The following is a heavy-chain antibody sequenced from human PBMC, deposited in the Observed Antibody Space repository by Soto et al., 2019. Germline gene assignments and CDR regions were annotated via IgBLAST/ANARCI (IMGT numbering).Heavy chain of an antibody. CDR1: GNNFDDYS. V-gene: IGHV3-49*04. Sequence: GGSLRLSCTTSGNNFDDYSLTWVRQAPGRGLEWVTFIRSKPAGGTAEYAASVKGRFTFSRDASRSMAYLQMNSLTTEDTGIYLCRRTATAAATRWLFDSWGPGTQVTVSS. D-gene: IGHD2-15*01. J-gene: IGHJ4*02. CDR2: IRSKPAGGTA. CDR3: RRTATAAATRWLFDS.